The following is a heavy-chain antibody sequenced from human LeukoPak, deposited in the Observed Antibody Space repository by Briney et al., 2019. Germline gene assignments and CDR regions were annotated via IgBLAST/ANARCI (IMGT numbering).Heavy chain of an antibody. J-gene: IGHJ4*02. D-gene: IGHD2-2*02. CDR2: ISSSSSYI. CDR1: GFTFSSYS. V-gene: IGHV3-21*01. CDR3: ARGRGYCSSTSCYTCFDY. Sequence: GGSLRLSCAASGFTFSSYSMTWVRQAPGKGLEWVSSISSSSSYIYYADSVKGRFTISRDNAKNSLYLQMNSLRAEDTAVYYCARGRGYCSSTSCYTCFDYWGQGTLVTVSS.